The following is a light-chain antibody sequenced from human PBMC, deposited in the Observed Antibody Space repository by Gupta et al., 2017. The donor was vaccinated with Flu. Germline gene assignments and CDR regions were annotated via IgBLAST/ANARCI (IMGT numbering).Light chain of an antibody. CDR2: GAS. J-gene: IGKJ1*01. Sequence: EIVMPQSPATLSVSPGERATLSCRASQSVSSNLAWYQQKPGQAPRLLIYGASTRATGIPARFSGSGSGTEFTLTISRLQSEDFAVYYCHQYNNWPPLTFGQGTKVEI. CDR1: QSVSSN. CDR3: HQYNNWPPLT. V-gene: IGKV3-15*01.